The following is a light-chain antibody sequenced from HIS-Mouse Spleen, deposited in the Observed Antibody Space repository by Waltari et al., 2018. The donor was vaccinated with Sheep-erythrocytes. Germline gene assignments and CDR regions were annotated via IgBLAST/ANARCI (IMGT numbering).Light chain of an antibody. J-gene: IGLJ2*01. CDR1: SSNIGAGYE. Sequence: QSVLTHPPSVSGAPGPRVTISCTGSSSNIGAGYEVHWYPQLPGTAPKLLIYGNSNRPSGVPDRFSGSKSGTSASLAITGLQAEDEADYYCQSYDSSLSGVVFGGGTKLTVL. CDR2: GNS. CDR3: QSYDSSLSGVV. V-gene: IGLV1-40*01.